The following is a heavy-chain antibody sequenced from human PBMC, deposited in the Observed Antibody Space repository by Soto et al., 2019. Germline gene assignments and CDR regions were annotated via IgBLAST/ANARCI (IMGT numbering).Heavy chain of an antibody. D-gene: IGHD5-12*01. CDR2: IYPSGST. Sequence: SATLSLTCTVSGGSISGHSWIWIRQPAGKGLEWIGHIYPSGSTSYNPSLKGRATMSLDTPNNQFFLNLTSVTTADTAVFYCVRGKSYSVYDFWGPGTLVTVSS. CDR3: VRGKSYSVYDF. V-gene: IGHV4-4*07. CDR1: GGSISGHS. J-gene: IGHJ4*02.